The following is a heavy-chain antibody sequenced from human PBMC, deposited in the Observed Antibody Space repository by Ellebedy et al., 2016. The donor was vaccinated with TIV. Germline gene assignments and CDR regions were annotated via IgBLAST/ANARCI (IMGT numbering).Heavy chain of an antibody. CDR2: ISGNGDMS. Sequence: GESLKISCAASGFTFSNYSMHWVRQAPGKGLESVSSISGNGDMSHDANSVKGRFTISRDNSKNTLYLQMGSLRVDDMAYYYSARERLGGYGFDPWGQGTLVTVSS. D-gene: IGHD5-12*01. CDR3: ARERLGGYGFDP. CDR1: GFTFSNYS. J-gene: IGHJ5*02. V-gene: IGHV3-64*01.